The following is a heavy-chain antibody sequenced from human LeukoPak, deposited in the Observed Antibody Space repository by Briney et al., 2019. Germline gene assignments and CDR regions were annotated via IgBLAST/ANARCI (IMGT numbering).Heavy chain of an antibody. CDR3: AKYVIQQLRSSGYDYFDY. CDR2: ISASGGST. Sequence: GGSLRLSCAASGFTFNTYGMSWVRQAPGKGLEWVSGISASGGSTYYADSVKGRFTISRDNFKNALYLQLNSLRAEDTAVYYCAKYVIQQLRSSGYDYFDYWGQGTLVTVSS. D-gene: IGHD5-12*01. J-gene: IGHJ4*02. V-gene: IGHV3-23*01. CDR1: GFTFNTYG.